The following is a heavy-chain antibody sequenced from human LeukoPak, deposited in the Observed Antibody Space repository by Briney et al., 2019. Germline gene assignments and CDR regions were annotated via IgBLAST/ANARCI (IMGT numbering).Heavy chain of an antibody. V-gene: IGHV1-18*01. CDR1: GYTFTSYG. CDR3: ARGDRLPGYSAPVGDY. CDR2: ISAYNGNT. D-gene: IGHD3-9*01. Sequence: ASVKVSCKASGYTFTSYGISWVRQAPGQGLEWMGWISAYNGNTNYAQKLQGRVTMTTDTSTSTAYMELRSLRSDDTAVYYCARGDRLPGYSAPVGDYWGQGTLVTVSS. J-gene: IGHJ4*02.